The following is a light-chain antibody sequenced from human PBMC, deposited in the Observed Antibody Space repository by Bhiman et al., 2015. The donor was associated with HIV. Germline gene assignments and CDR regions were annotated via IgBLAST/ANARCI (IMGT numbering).Light chain of an antibody. CDR3: ATWDDSLNGPV. V-gene: IGLV1-44*01. Sequence: QSVLTQPPSASGTLGQRVTISCSGSNSNIGSNTVNWYQQLPGTAPKLLIYSNSQRPSGVPDRFSGSKSGTSASLAISGLQSEDEADYYCATWDDSLNGPVFGGGTKLTVL. CDR2: SNS. J-gene: IGLJ2*01. CDR1: NSNIGSNT.